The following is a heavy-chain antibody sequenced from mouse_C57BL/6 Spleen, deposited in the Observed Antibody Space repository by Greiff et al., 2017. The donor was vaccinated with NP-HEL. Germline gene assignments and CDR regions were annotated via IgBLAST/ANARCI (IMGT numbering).Heavy chain of an antibody. J-gene: IGHJ2*01. CDR3: ARDPGTAQATYYFDY. V-gene: IGHV3-6*01. D-gene: IGHD3-2*02. CDR2: ISYDGSN. Sequence: EESGPGLVKPSQSLSLTCSVTGYSITSGYYWNWIRQFPGNKLEWMGYISYDGSNNYNPSLKNRISITRDTSKNQFFLKLNSVTTEDTATYYCARDPGTAQATYYFDYWGQGTTLTVSS. CDR1: GYSITSGYY.